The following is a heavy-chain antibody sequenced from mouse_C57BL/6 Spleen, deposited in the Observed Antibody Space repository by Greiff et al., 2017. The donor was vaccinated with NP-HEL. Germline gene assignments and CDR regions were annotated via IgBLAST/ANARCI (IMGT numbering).Heavy chain of an antibody. V-gene: IGHV5-4*01. CDR2: ISDGGSYT. CDR1: GFTFSSYA. D-gene: IGHD2-4*01. Sequence: EVMLVESGGGLVKPGGSLKLSCAASGFTFSSYAMSWVRQTPEKRLEWVATISDGGSYTYYPDNVKGRFTISRDNAKNNLYLQMSHLKSEDTAMYYCAREGVITTFDYWGQGTTLTVSS. CDR3: AREGVITTFDY. J-gene: IGHJ2*01.